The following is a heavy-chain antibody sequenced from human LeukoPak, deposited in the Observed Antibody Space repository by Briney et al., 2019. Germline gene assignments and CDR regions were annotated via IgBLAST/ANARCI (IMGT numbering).Heavy chain of an antibody. CDR3: AKLPYYYDSSGYPTLGGVDY. J-gene: IGHJ4*02. V-gene: IGHV3-23*01. Sequence: GGSRRLSCAASGFTFSSYAMSWVRQAPGKGLEWVSAISGSGGSTYYADSVKGRFTISRDNSKNTLYLQMNSLRAEDTAVYYCAKLPYYYDSSGYPTLGGVDYWGQGTLVTVSS. CDR2: ISGSGGST. CDR1: GFTFSSYA. D-gene: IGHD3-22*01.